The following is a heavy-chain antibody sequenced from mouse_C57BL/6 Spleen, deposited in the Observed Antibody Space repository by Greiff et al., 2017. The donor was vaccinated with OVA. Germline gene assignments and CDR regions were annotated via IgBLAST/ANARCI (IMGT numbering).Heavy chain of an antibody. J-gene: IGHJ3*01. CDR1: GFTFTDYY. D-gene: IGHD1-1*01. CDR3: ASPRGSSYSFAY. Sequence: DVMLVESGGGLVQPGGSLSLSCAASGFTFTDYYMSWVRQPPGKALEWLGFIRNKANGYTTEYSASVKGRFTISRDNSQSILYLQMNALRAEDSATYYCASPRGSSYSFAYWGQGTLVTVSA. V-gene: IGHV7-3*01. CDR2: IRNKANGYTT.